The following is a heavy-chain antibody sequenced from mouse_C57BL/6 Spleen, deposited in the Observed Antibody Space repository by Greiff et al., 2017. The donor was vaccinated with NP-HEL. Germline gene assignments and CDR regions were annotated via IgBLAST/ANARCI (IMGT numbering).Heavy chain of an antibody. Sequence: VHLVESGAELARPGASVKLSCKASGYTFTSYGISWVKQRTGQGLEWIGEIYPRSGNTYYNEKFKGKATLTADKSSSTAYMELRSLTSEDSAVYFCAREGTYDYDGAMDYWGQGTSVTVSS. CDR2: IYPRSGNT. CDR3: AREGTYDYDGAMDY. V-gene: IGHV1-81*01. CDR1: GYTFTSYG. J-gene: IGHJ4*01. D-gene: IGHD2-4*01.